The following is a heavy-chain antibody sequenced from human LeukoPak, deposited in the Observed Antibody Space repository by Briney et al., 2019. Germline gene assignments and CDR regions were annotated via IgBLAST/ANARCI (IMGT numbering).Heavy chain of an antibody. V-gene: IGHV4-39*01. CDR3: ARVYYSSSYDYWYFNL. Sequence: PSETLSLTCAVSGVSISSSNSYWGWIRQPPGKGLEWIGSIYYSGNTYYNASLKSRVTISVDTSKNQFSLKVTSVTAADTAVYYCARVYYSSSYDYWYFNLWGRGTLVTVSS. J-gene: IGHJ2*01. CDR1: GVSISSSNSY. CDR2: IYYSGNT. D-gene: IGHD6-13*01.